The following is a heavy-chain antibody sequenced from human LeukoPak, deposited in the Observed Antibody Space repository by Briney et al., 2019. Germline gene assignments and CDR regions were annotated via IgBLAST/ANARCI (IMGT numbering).Heavy chain of an antibody. D-gene: IGHD3-22*01. CDR1: GFTFSNYV. Sequence: GGSLRLSCAASGFTFSNYVMNWVRQAPGKGLEWVSSIRSSSSHIHYADSVKGRFTISRDNAKNSVYLQMNSLRAEDTAVYYCARAPYDSSGYYLFYFDYWGQGTLVTVSS. V-gene: IGHV3-21*01. CDR2: IRSSSSHI. CDR3: ARAPYDSSGYYLFYFDY. J-gene: IGHJ4*02.